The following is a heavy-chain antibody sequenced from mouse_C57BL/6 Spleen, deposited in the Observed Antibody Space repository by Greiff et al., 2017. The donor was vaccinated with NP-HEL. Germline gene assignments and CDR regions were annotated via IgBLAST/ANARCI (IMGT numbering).Heavy chain of an antibody. CDR3: AKRETTSYAMDY. CDR1: GYTFTSYW. Sequence: QVQLQQSGAELVKPGASVKLSCKASGYTFTSYWMQWVKQRPGQGLEWIGEIDPSDSYTNYNQKFKGKATWTVDTSTSTAYMQLSSLTSEDSAVYYCAKRETTSYAMDYWGQGTSVTVSS. D-gene: IGHD1-1*01. J-gene: IGHJ4*01. V-gene: IGHV1-50*01. CDR2: IDPSDSYT.